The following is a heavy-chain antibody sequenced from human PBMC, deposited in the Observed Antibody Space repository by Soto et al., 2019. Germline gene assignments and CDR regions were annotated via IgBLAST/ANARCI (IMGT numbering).Heavy chain of an antibody. CDR3: ARGLILWFGELSRRGGYFYYMDV. V-gene: IGHV4-34*01. Sequence: QVQLQQWGAGLLKPSETLSLTCAVYGGSFSGYQWSWIRQTPGKGLEWIGEINDSGNINYNPSLKSRVTIFLDTAKKQISLKLGSVTAADTAVYYCARGLILWFGELSRRGGYFYYMDVWGKGTTVIVSS. J-gene: IGHJ6*03. CDR1: GGSFSGYQ. CDR2: INDSGNI. D-gene: IGHD3-10*01.